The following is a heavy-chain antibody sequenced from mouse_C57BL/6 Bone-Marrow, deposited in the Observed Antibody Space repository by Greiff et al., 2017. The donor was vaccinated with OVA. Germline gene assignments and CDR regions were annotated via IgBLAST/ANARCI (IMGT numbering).Heavy chain of an antibody. D-gene: IGHD4-1*01. CDR3: ARDWDGSSFDY. J-gene: IGHJ2*01. V-gene: IGHV1-64*01. Sequence: VQLQQPGAELVKPGASVKLSCKASGYTFTSYWMHWVKQRPGQGLEWIGMIHPNSGSTNYNEKFKSKATLTVDKSSSTAYMQLSSLTSEDSAVYYGARDWDGSSFDYWGQGTTLTVSS. CDR2: IHPNSGST. CDR1: GYTFTSYW.